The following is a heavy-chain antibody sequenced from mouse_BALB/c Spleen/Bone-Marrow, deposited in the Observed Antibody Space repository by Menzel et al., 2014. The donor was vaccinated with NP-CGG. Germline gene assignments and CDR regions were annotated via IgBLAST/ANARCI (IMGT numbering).Heavy chain of an antibody. V-gene: IGHV5-6-3*01. CDR1: GFTFSRYG. J-gene: IGHJ3*01. Sequence: EVKVVESGGGLVQFGGSLKLSCAASGFTFSRYGMSWVRQTPDKRLELVAIINSDGGSTYYPDSVKGRFTISRDNAKNTLYLQMSSLKSEDPAMYYCARAYYWGQGTLVTVSA. CDR3: ARAYY. CDR2: INSDGGST. D-gene: IGHD2-10*01.